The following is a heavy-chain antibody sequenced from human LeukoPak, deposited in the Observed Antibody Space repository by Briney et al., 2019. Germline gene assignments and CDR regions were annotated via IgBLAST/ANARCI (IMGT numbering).Heavy chain of an antibody. V-gene: IGHV3-20*04. CDR1: GFTFDDYG. CDR3: ARGVPRNYYDFWSGYLRYYYYYMDV. D-gene: IGHD3-3*01. CDR2: INWNGGST. J-gene: IGHJ6*03. Sequence: RTGGSLRLSCAASGFTFDDYGMSWVRQAPGKGLEWVSGINWNGGSTGYADSVKGRFTISRDNAKNSLYLQMNSLRAEDTALYYCARGVPRNYYDFWSGYLRYYYYYMDVWGKGTTVNVSS.